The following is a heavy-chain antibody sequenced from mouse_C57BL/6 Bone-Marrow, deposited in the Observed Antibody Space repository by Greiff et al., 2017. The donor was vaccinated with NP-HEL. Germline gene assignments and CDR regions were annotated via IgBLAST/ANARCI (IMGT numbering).Heavy chain of an antibody. Sequence: EVKVEESGGGLVQPGGSMKLSCVASGFTFSNYWMNWVRQSPEKGLEWVAQIRLKSDNYATHYAESVKGRFTISRDDSKSSVYLQMNNLRAEDTGIYYCTGSYGNYFIFDYWGQGTTLTVSS. V-gene: IGHV6-3*01. CDR1: GFTFSNYW. CDR2: IRLKSDNYAT. J-gene: IGHJ2*01. D-gene: IGHD2-1*01. CDR3: TGSYGNYFIFDY.